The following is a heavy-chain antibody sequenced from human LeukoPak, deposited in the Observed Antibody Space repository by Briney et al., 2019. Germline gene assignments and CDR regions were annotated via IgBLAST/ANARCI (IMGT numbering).Heavy chain of an antibody. CDR2: IYTSGST. J-gene: IGHJ3*02. D-gene: IGHD6-13*01. CDR1: GGSISSGSYY. V-gene: IGHV4-61*02. CDR3: ARDTGYSSSPGDDI. Sequence: PSETVSLTCTVSGGSISSGSYYWSWIRQPAGKGLEWIGRIYTSGSTNYNPSLKSRVTMSVDTSKNQFSLKLSSVTAADTAVYYCARDTGYSSSPGDDIWGQGTMVTVSS.